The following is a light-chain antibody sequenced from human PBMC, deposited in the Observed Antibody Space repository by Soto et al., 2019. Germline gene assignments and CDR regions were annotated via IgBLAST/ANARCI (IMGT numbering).Light chain of an antibody. CDR1: SSNIGSNT. J-gene: IGLJ2*01. V-gene: IGLV1-44*01. CDR2: SNN. CDR3: AAWDDSLNAVV. Sequence: QSVLTQPPSASGTPGQGVTISCSGSSSNIGSNTVNWYQQLPGTAPKLLIYSNNQRPSGVPDRFSGSKSGTSASLAISGLQSEDEADYYCAAWDDSLNAVVFGGGTSSPS.